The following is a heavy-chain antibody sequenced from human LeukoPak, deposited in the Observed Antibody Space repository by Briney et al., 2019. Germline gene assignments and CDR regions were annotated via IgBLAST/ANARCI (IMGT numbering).Heavy chain of an antibody. V-gene: IGHV1-58*02. Sequence: SVKVSCKASGFTFTSSAMQWVRQARGQRLEWIGWIVVGSGNTNYAQKFQERVTITRDMSTSTVYMELSSLRSEDTAVYYCARVPLLWEYFDYWGQGTLVTVSS. CDR2: IVVGSGNT. CDR1: GFTFTSSA. J-gene: IGHJ4*02. D-gene: IGHD2-2*01. CDR3: ARVPLLWEYFDY.